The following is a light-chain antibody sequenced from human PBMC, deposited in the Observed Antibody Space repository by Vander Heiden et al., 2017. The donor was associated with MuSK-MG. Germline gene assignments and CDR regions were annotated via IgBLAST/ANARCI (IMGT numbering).Light chain of an antibody. Sequence: IQMTQSPSSLSASVGDRVTITCQASQDISSYLNWYQQKPGNAPKLLIYDASNFETGGPSRSIGSGSWTDDTCTSSSLQPEDISTYYCQQYDNRPLTFGGGTKVEIK. CDR3: QQYDNRPLT. V-gene: IGKV1-33*01. J-gene: IGKJ4*01. CDR2: DAS. CDR1: QDISSY.